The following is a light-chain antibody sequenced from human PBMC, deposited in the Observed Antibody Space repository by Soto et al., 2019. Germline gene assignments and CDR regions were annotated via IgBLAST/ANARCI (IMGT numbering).Light chain of an antibody. J-gene: IGKJ1*01. V-gene: IGKV3-15*01. Sequence: EIVMTQSPATLSVSPGERATLSCRASQSISSNLAWYQQKLGQAPRLLINRASTRATGIPARFSGSGSGTEFTLTISSLQSEDFALYYCHQYENWPQTFGQGTKVEI. CDR1: QSISSN. CDR3: HQYENWPQT. CDR2: RAS.